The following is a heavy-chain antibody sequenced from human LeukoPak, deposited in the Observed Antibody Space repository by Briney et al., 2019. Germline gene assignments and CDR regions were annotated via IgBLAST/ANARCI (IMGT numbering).Heavy chain of an antibody. D-gene: IGHD6-13*01. CDR3: ARDRVPFYSSTFKDYYLQYGLDV. V-gene: IGHV1-2*02. J-gene: IGHJ6*02. CDR2: INPNNGGT. CDR1: GYTFTGHY. Sequence: ASVKVSCKASGYTFTGHYIHWVRQAPGQGLEWMGWINPNNGGTSYAQKFQGRVSVTRDTSITTAYVELSRLRSDDTALYYCARDRVPFYSSTFKDYYLQYGLDVWGQGTTVTVSS.